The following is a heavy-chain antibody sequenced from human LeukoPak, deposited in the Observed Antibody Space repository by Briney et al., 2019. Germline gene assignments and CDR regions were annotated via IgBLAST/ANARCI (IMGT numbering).Heavy chain of an antibody. V-gene: IGHV3-30*02. Sequence: GGSLRLSCAASGFTFSSYGMHWVRQAPGKGLEWVAFIRYDGSNKYYADSVKGRFTISRDNSKNTLYLQMNSLRAEDTAVYYCAKDPQSYCGGDCYSSDAFDIWGQGTMVTVSS. CDR2: IRYDGSNK. CDR3: AKDPQSYCGGDCYSSDAFDI. D-gene: IGHD2-21*01. CDR1: GFTFSSYG. J-gene: IGHJ3*02.